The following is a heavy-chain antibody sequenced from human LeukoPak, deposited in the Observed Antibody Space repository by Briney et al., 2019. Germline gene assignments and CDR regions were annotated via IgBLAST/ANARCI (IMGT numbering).Heavy chain of an antibody. CDR3: AKSVAINFYYGLDV. CDR2: ISGSGGST. Sequence: GGSLRLSCAASGFTFSSYAMSWVRQTPGKGLEWVSAISGSGGSTYYADSVKGRFTISRDNSKNTLFLQMNSLRAEDTAPYYCAKSVAINFYYGLDVWGQGTTVTVSS. V-gene: IGHV3-23*01. CDR1: GFTFSSYA. J-gene: IGHJ6*02. D-gene: IGHD5-12*01.